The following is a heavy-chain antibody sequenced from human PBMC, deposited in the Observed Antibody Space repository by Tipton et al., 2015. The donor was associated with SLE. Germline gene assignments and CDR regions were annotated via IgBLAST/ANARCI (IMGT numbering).Heavy chain of an antibody. V-gene: IGHV4-39*07. Sequence: TLSLTCTVSGGSISSSSYYWGWIRRPPGKGLEWIGSIYYSGSTYYNPSLKSRVTISVDTSKNQFSLKLSSVTAADTAVYYCARDSAGRGYSGFLGIWGQGTMVTVSS. CDR3: ARDSAGRGYSGFLGI. D-gene: IGHD5-12*01. CDR2: IYYSGST. CDR1: GGSISSSSYY. J-gene: IGHJ3*02.